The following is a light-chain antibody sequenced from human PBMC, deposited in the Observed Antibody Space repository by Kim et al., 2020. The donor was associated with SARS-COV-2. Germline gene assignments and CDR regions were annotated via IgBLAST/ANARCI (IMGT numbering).Light chain of an antibody. CDR2: EDN. CDR3: QSYDTRSHEV. CDR1: MGTIVSTD. J-gene: IGLJ3*02. Sequence: VAIYYSRSMGTIVSTDVQRYPQRPGSAPTTYVTEDNQGPSGVPDRFAGSVDDSAYSAYLTNSGLRPEDEADDYCQSYDTRSHEVFGGGTKLTVL. V-gene: IGLV6-57*03.